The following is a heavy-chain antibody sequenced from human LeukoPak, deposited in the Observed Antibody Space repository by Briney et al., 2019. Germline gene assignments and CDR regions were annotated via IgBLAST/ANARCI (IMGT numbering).Heavy chain of an antibody. V-gene: IGHV3-74*01. Sequence: SGGSLRLSCAASGFTFSSYWMHWVRQAPGKGLVWVSRIKSDGSTNYADSVKGRFTISRDNAKNTVSLQMSSLRAEDTGVYYCARAPSEIGGYYPEYFRHWGQGTLVTVSS. CDR1: GFTFSSYW. D-gene: IGHD3-22*01. CDR3: ARAPSEIGGYYPEYFRH. J-gene: IGHJ1*01. CDR2: IKSDGST.